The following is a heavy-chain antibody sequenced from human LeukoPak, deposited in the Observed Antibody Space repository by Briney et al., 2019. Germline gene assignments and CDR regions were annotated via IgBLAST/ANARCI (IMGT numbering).Heavy chain of an antibody. V-gene: IGHV3-30*02. CDR3: AKGTYYYGSGPDLIREHDAFDI. D-gene: IGHD3-10*01. CDR2: IRYDGSNK. J-gene: IGHJ3*02. Sequence: PGGSLRLSCAASGFTFSSYAMSWVRQAPDKGLEWVAFIRYDGSNKYYADSVKGRFTISRDNSKNTLYLQMNSLRAEDTAVYYCAKGTYYYGSGPDLIREHDAFDIWGQGTMVTVSS. CDR1: GFTFSSYA.